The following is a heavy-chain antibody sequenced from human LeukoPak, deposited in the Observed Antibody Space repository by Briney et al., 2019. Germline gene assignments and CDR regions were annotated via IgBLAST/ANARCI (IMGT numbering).Heavy chain of an antibody. D-gene: IGHD6-6*01. Sequence: GGSLRLSCAASGFTFDDYAMHWVRQAPGKGLEGVSGISWNSGSIGYADSVKGRFTISRDNAKNSLYLQMNSLRAEDMALYYCAKDIGYSSSSPTFDYWGQGTLVTVSS. CDR1: GFTFDDYA. CDR3: AKDIGYSSSSPTFDY. CDR2: ISWNSGSI. V-gene: IGHV3-9*03. J-gene: IGHJ4*02.